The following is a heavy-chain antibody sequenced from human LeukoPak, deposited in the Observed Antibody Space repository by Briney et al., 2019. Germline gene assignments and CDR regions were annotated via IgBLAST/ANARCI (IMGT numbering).Heavy chain of an antibody. CDR1: GFTFSSYE. CDR2: ISSSGSTI. D-gene: IGHD3-10*01. CDR3: ARDRMVRGAPAPYFDY. V-gene: IGHV3-48*03. Sequence: QPGGSLRLSCAASGFTFSSYEMNWVRQAPGKGLEWVSYISSSGSTIYYADSVKGRFTISRDNAKNSLYLQMNSLRAEDTAVYYCARDRMVRGAPAPYFDYWGQGTLVTVSS. J-gene: IGHJ4*02.